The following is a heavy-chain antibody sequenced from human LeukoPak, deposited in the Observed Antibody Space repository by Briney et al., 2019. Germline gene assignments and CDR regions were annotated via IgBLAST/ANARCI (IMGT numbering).Heavy chain of an antibody. CDR2: IRSNSDGETT. CDR3: ITPLPYSAQ. CDR1: GFTFSNAW. D-gene: IGHD2-21*01. V-gene: IGHV3-15*07. J-gene: IGHJ4*02. Sequence: PGGSLRLSCATSGFTFSNAWMNWVRQAPGKGLEWVGRIRSNSDGETTEYAAPVKGRFSISRDDSKNMLYLQMNSLKTEDTAVYYCITPLPYSAQGGQGTLVTVSS.